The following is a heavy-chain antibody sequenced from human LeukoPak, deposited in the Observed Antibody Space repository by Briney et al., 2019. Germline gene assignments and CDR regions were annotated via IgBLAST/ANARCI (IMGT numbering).Heavy chain of an antibody. CDR3: AKMDRYQGSSTSIPDY. J-gene: IGHJ4*02. D-gene: IGHD2-2*01. CDR2: ISGSGGST. CDR1: GFTFSNAW. Sequence: PGGSLRLSCAASGFTFSNAWMSWVRQAPGKGLEWVSAISGSGGSTYYADSVKGRFTISRDNSKNTLYLQMNSLRAEDTAVYYCAKMDRYQGSSTSIPDYWGQGTLVTVSS. V-gene: IGHV3-23*01.